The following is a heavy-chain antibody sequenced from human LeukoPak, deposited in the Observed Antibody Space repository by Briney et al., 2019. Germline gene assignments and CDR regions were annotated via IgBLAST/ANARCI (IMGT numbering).Heavy chain of an antibody. Sequence: ASVKVSCKASGYTFTSYWIAWVRQMPRKGLEWMGIIYPADSDTRYSPSFQGQVTISADKSISTAFLRWTSLKASDTAIYYCARGRGTGSPIGPRYFDLWGRGTLVTVSS. J-gene: IGHJ2*01. CDR2: IYPADSDT. D-gene: IGHD3-10*01. V-gene: IGHV5-51*01. CDR1: GYTFTSYW. CDR3: ARGRGTGSPIGPRYFDL.